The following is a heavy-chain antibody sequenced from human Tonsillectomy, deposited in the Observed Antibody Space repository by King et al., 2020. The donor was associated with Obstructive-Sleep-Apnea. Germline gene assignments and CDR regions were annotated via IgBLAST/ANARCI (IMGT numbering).Heavy chain of an antibody. CDR3: AREMALDYYDSSGYVYFYGLDV. D-gene: IGHD3-22*01. J-gene: IGHJ6*02. V-gene: IGHV3-48*04. CDR1: GFIFSNYS. Sequence: VQLVESGGGLGQPGESLRLSCAASGFIFSNYSMNWFRQAPGKGLEWVSFVTSSSGKLNSADSVKGRLDISRDNAKKSLYLQMNKLRADDTAVYYCAREMALDYYDSSGYVYFYGLDVWGQGTTVTVSS. CDR2: VTSSSGKL.